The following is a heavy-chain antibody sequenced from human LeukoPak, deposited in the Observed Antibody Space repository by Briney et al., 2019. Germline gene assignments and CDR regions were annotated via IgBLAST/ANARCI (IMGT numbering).Heavy chain of an antibody. CDR3: ARDSYGSGYFSGDFEIDY. Sequence: PSETLSLTCAVYGGSFSGYFWSWIRQSPGKGLEWIGEISHSGSTNYNPSLKSRVTISVDTSKNHFYLKLTSVTAADTAVYYCARDSYGSGYFSGDFEIDYWGQGTLVTVSS. CDR1: GGSFSGYF. J-gene: IGHJ4*02. D-gene: IGHD3-22*01. CDR2: ISHSGST. V-gene: IGHV4-34*01.